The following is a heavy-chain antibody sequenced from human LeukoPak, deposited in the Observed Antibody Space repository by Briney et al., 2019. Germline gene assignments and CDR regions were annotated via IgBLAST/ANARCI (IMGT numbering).Heavy chain of an antibody. CDR2: IKQDGSEK. J-gene: IGHJ4*02. CDR3: ARAPAAARPYYFDY. Sequence: PWGSLRLSCAASGFTFSSHWMSWVRQAPGKGLEWVAKIKQDGSEKYYVDSVKGRFTISRDNAKNSLYLQMNSLRPEDTAVYYCARAPAAARPYYFDYWGQGTLVTVSP. D-gene: IGHD6-6*01. V-gene: IGHV3-7*01. CDR1: GFTFSSHW.